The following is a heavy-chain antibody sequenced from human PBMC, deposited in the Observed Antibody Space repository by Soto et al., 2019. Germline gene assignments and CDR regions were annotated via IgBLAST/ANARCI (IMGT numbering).Heavy chain of an antibody. V-gene: IGHV4-39*01. CDR3: GILRGYCTISGCKGDRSMHV. D-gene: IGHD2-8*01. Sequence: GSRVSRPYSRGRKKQHPGKGLEWIGTFYHSGSTHHNPSLESRVTISVDASKNQFSLKVRSVTAADTGVYYCGILRGYCTISGCKGDRSMHVWGQGPPVTAS. J-gene: IGHJ6*02. CDR1: GSRVSRPYS. CDR2: FYHSGST.